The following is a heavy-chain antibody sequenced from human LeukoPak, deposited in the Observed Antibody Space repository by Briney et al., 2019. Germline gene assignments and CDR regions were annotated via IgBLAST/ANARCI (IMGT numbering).Heavy chain of an antibody. Sequence: PSETLSLTCAVYGGSFSGYYWSWIRQPPGKGLEWIGEINHSGSTNYNPSLKSRVTISVDTSKNQFSLKLSSVTAADTAVYYCAAVDTAMVTVDYWGQGTLVTVSS. D-gene: IGHD5-18*01. CDR1: GGSFSGYY. CDR3: AAVDTAMVTVDY. J-gene: IGHJ4*02. V-gene: IGHV4-34*01. CDR2: INHSGST.